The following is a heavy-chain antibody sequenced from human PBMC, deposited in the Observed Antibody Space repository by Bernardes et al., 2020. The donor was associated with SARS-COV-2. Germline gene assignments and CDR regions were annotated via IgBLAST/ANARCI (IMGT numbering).Heavy chain of an antibody. J-gene: IGHJ6*02. Sequence: GGSLRLSCAASGFRSGSHWMNWVRQAPGKGLEWVANIKQDGTEINYVDSVKGRFTVSRDNSMNSLYLQMNNLRAEDTAVYYCVRRSPSTRPAGMPTFYYSLDVWGQGTTVTVSS. V-gene: IGHV3-7*01. CDR2: IKQDGTEI. D-gene: IGHD6-6*01. CDR3: VRRSPSTRPAGMPTFYYSLDV. CDR1: GFRSGSHW.